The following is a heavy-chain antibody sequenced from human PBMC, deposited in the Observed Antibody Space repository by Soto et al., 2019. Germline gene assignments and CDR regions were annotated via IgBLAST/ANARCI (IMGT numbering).Heavy chain of an antibody. CDR3: AADPYSNYHINWFDP. CDR2: IVVGSGNT. Sequence: WASVKVSCKASGFTFTSSAVQWVRQALGQRLEWIGWIVVGSGNTNYAQKFQERVTITRDMSTSTAYMELSSLRSEDTAVYYCAADPYSNYHINWFDPLGQGTLVTVSS. J-gene: IGHJ5*02. V-gene: IGHV1-58*01. CDR1: GFTFTSSA. D-gene: IGHD4-4*01.